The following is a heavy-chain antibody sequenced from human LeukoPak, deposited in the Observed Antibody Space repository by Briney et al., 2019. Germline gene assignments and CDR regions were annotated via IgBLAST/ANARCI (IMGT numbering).Heavy chain of an antibody. CDR1: DGSISSGGFY. CDR2: ISYTGRT. Sequence: SETLSLTCTVSDGSISSGGFYWSWIRQPPGTGLEWIGYISYTGRTNSNPSLKSRVTTSGDTTKNRFSLKVSSVTAADTALYYCASTSNIHGGFYMDVWGKGTTVIVSS. J-gene: IGHJ6*03. V-gene: IGHV4-31*03. D-gene: IGHD2-2*02. CDR3: ASTSNIHGGFYMDV.